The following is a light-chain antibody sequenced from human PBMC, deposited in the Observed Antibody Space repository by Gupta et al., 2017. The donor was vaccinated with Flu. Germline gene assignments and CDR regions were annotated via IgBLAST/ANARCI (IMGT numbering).Light chain of an antibody. CDR3: MQARQAHG. J-gene: IGKJ2*03. CDR1: QSLLHSNGYNY. V-gene: IGKV2-28*01. CDR2: LGS. Sequence: DIVMTQSPLSLPVTPGEPASISCRSSQSLLHSNGYNYLDWYLQKPGQSPQLLIYLGSNRASGVPDRFSGSGAGTDFTLKISRVEAEDVGVYYCMQARQAHGFGQGTKLEIK.